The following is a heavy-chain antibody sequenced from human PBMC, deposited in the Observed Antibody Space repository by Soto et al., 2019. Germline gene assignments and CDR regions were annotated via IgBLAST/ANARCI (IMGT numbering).Heavy chain of an antibody. J-gene: IGHJ3*01. CDR3: SRPVTYYYDSSGYYDAFDL. Sequence: ASVKVSCKASGYTFTSYDINWVRQATGQGLEWMGWMNPNSGNTGYAQKFQGRVTMTRNTSISTAYMELSSLRSEDTAVYYCSRPVTYYYDSSGYYDAFDLWGQGTMVTVSS. D-gene: IGHD3-22*01. CDR2: MNPNSGNT. V-gene: IGHV1-8*01. CDR1: GYTFTSYD.